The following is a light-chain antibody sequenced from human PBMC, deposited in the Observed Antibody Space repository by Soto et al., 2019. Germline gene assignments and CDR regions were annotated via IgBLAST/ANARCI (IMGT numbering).Light chain of an antibody. CDR3: CSFASSNTLV. CDR1: SSDFGAYNY. V-gene: IGLV2-8*01. J-gene: IGLJ3*02. CDR2: EVT. Sequence: QSALTQPPSASGSPGQSVTISCTGTSSDFGAYNYVSWYQQHAGKAPKLVIYEVTKRPSGVPDRFSGSKSANTASLTVSGLQAEDEADSYCCSFASSNTLVFGGGTKLTVL.